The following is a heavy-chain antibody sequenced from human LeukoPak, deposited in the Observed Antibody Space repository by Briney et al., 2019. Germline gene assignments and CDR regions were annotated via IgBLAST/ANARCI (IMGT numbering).Heavy chain of an antibody. CDR3: ARDRDSYGLVDY. J-gene: IGHJ4*02. D-gene: IGHD5-18*01. Sequence: ASVKVSCKASGHTFTGYYMHWVRQAPGQGLEWMGWINPNSGGTNYAQKFQGRVTMTRDTSISTAYMELSRLRSDDTAVYYCARDRDSYGLVDYWGQGTLVTVSS. CDR1: GHTFTGYY. V-gene: IGHV1-2*02. CDR2: INPNSGGT.